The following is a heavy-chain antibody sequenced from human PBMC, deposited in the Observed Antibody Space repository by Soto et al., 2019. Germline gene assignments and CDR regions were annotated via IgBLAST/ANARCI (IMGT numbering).Heavy chain of an antibody. V-gene: IGHV3-30-3*01. CDR3: ARDRGAAAGHHYYYYYGMDV. D-gene: IGHD6-13*01. CDR1: GFTFSSYA. Sequence: GGSLRLSCAASGFTFSSYAMHWVRQAPGKGLEWVAVISYDGSNKYYADSVKGRFTISRDNSKNTLYLQMNSLRAEDTAVYYCARDRGAAAGHHYYYYYGMDVWGQGTTVTVSS. CDR2: ISYDGSNK. J-gene: IGHJ6*02.